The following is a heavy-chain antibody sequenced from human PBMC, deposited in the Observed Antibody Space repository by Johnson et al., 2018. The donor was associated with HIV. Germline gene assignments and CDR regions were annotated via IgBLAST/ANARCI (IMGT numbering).Heavy chain of an antibody. J-gene: IGHJ3*02. CDR2: ISYDGSNK. CDR1: GFTFDDYA. V-gene: IGHV3-30*04. Sequence: VQLVESGGGVVQPGRSLRLSCAASGFTFDDYAMHWVRQAPGKGLEWVAVISYDGSNKYYADSVKGRFTISRDNSKNTLYLQTNSLRGEDTAVYYCAAGYAMASDAFDIWGQGTMVTVSS. D-gene: IGHD2-8*01. CDR3: AAGYAMASDAFDI.